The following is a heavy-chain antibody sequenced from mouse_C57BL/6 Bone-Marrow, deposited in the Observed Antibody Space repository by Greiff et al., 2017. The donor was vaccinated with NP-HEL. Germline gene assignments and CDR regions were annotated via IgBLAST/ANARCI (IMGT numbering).Heavy chain of an antibody. Sequence: EVKLVESGGGLVQPGGSMKLSCVASGFTFSNYWMNWVRQSPEKGLEWVAQIRLKSDNYATHYAESVKGRFTISRDDSKSSVYLQMNNLRAEDTGIYYCTVDYYGSSQFAYWGQGTLVTVSA. CDR1: GFTFSNYW. CDR3: TVDYYGSSQFAY. J-gene: IGHJ3*01. D-gene: IGHD1-1*01. CDR2: IRLKSDNYAT. V-gene: IGHV6-3*01.